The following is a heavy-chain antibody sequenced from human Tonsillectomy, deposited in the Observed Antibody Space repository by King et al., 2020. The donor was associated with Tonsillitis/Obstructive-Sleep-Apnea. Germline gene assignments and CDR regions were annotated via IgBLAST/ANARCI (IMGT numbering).Heavy chain of an antibody. V-gene: IGHV3-15*01. CDR2: IKSKTDGGTT. J-gene: IGHJ4*02. Sequence: VQLVESGGGLVKPGGSLRLSCAASGFTFSNAWMSWVRQAPGKGLEWVGRIKSKTDGGTTDYAAPVKGRFTISRDDSKNTLYLQMNSLKTEDTAVYYCTPHRDGYNKGGGFDYWGQGTLVTVSS. D-gene: IGHD5-24*01. CDR1: GFTFSNAW. CDR3: TPHRDGYNKGGGFDY.